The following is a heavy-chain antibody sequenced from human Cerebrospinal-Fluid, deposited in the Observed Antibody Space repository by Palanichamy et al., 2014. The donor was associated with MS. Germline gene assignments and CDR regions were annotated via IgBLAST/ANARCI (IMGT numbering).Heavy chain of an antibody. D-gene: IGHD3-22*01. Sequence: QVQLVESGGGVVRPGRSLRLSCAASGFTFSSYAFHWVRQAPGKGLEWVAIISYDGSFEYYTDSVKGRFTISRDNSRDTLYLQMSSLRPEGTAVYYCARSPFYDSSTYSDYWGQGTLVTVSS. J-gene: IGHJ4*02. CDR3: ARSPFYDSSTYSDY. V-gene: IGHV3-30*04. CDR2: ISYDGSFE. CDR1: GFTFSSYA.